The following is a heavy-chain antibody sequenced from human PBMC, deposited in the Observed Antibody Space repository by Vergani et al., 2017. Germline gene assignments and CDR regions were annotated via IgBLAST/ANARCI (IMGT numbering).Heavy chain of an antibody. Sequence: EVQLVESGGGLVQPGRSLRLSCAASGFTFDDYAMHWVRQAPGKGLEWVSGINWNSGSIGYADSVKGRFTISRDNAKNSLYLQMNSLRVEDTALYYCAKVRIKRFLEWFGAFDIWGQGTMVTVSS. D-gene: IGHD3-3*01. CDR2: INWNSGSI. J-gene: IGHJ3*02. V-gene: IGHV3-9*01. CDR3: AKVRIKRFLEWFGAFDI. CDR1: GFTFDDYA.